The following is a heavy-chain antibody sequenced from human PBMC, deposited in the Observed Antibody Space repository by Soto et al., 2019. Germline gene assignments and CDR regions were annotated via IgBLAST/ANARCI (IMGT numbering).Heavy chain of an antibody. CDR3: AKVFYAMVRGSMGAFDI. CDR1: GFTFSSYG. J-gene: IGHJ3*02. D-gene: IGHD3-10*01. CDR2: ISYDGSNK. V-gene: IGHV3-30*18. Sequence: PGGSLRLSCAAYGFTFSSYGMHWVRQAPGKGLEWVAVISYDGSNKYYADSVKGRFTISRDNSKNTLYLQMNSLRAEDTAVYYCAKVFYAMVRGSMGAFDIWGQGTMVTVSS.